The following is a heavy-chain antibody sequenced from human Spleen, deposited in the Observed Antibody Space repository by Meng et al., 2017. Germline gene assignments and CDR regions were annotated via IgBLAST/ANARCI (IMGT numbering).Heavy chain of an antibody. CDR2: IYYSGST. Sequence: SETLSLTCTVSGGSISSYYWSWIRQPPGKGLEWIGYIYYSGSTNYNPSLKSRVTISVDTSKNQFSLKLSSVTAADTAVYYCARVGQYYDILTGYSFQYFQHWGQGTLVTVSS. CDR1: GGSISSYY. D-gene: IGHD3-9*01. J-gene: IGHJ1*01. CDR3: ARVGQYYDILTGYSFQYFQH. V-gene: IGHV4-59*01.